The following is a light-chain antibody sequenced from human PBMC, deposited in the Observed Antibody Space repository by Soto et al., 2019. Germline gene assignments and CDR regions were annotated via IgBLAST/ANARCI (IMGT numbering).Light chain of an antibody. J-gene: IGKJ1*01. CDR1: QSISNL. CDR3: QQYHTDWT. V-gene: IGKV1-5*01. Sequence: GDRVTITCRASQSISNLLAWYQQKPGKAPKLLIYDASSLERGVPSRFSGRGSGTEFTLTISSLQADDYATFYCQQYHTDWTFGQGTKVDI. CDR2: DAS.